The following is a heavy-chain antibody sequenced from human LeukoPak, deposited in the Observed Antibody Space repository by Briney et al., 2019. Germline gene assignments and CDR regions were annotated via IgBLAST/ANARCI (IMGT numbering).Heavy chain of an antibody. CDR1: GFIFSIYW. J-gene: IGHJ4*02. D-gene: IGHD3-16*01. V-gene: IGHV3-7*01. CDR3: ARYRGSGEQRLDY. CDR2: IKQDGTEK. Sequence: GGSLRLSCTVSGFIFSIYWMTWVRQAPGKGLEWVANIKQDGTEKYYVDSVKGRFTVSRDNAKNSLYLQMNSLRAEDTAVYYCARYRGSGEQRLDYWGQRTLVTVSS.